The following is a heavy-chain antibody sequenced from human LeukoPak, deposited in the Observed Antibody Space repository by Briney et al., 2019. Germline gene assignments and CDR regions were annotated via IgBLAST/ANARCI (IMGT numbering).Heavy chain of an antibody. CDR1: GFTFSSYA. D-gene: IGHD6-13*01. CDR2: ISYDGSNK. Sequence: GGSLRLSCAASGFTFSSYAMHWVRQAPGKGLEWVAVISYDGSNKYYADSVKGRFTISRDNSKNTLYLQMNSLRAEDTAVYYSSAAGTDRDYWGQGALVTVSS. J-gene: IGHJ4*02. CDR3: SAAGTDRDY. V-gene: IGHV3-30*04.